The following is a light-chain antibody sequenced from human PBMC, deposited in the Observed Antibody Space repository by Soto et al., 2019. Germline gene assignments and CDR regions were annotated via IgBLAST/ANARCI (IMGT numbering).Light chain of an antibody. Sequence: AIQMTQSPSSLSASVGDRVTITCRASQGIRNDLGWYQQKPGKAPNLLIYTASSLQSGVPSRFSGSGSGTDFTLTINGLQPEDFATYYCQQAASFPTTFGQGTRLEIK. J-gene: IGKJ5*01. CDR1: QGIRND. V-gene: IGKV1-6*01. CDR2: TAS. CDR3: QQAASFPTT.